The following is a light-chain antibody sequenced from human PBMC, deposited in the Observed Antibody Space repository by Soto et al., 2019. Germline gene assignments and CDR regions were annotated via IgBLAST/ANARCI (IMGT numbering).Light chain of an antibody. J-gene: IGKJ2*01. V-gene: IGKV3-15*01. CDR2: GAF. CDR3: QQYNSWPPYT. Sequence: EIVMTQSPAILSVSPGERATLSCRASQSVSSNLAWYQQKPGQAPRLLIYGAFTRATGIPDRFSGSGSGTKFTLTISGLQPEDFAVYYCQQYNSWPPYTFGQGTRLEIK. CDR1: QSVSSN.